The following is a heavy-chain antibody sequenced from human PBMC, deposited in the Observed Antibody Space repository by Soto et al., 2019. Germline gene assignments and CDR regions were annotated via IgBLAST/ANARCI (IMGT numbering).Heavy chain of an antibody. Sequence: VQLVQSGAEVKKPGSSVKVSCKASGGTFSSYAISWVRQAPGQGLEWMGGIIPIFGTANYAQKFQGRVTITADKSTSTAYMELSSLRSEDTAVYYCARDADAWKGYCSGGSCLSIDYWGQGTLVTVSS. CDR2: IIPIFGTA. V-gene: IGHV1-69*06. CDR3: ARDADAWKGYCSGGSCLSIDY. CDR1: GGTFSSYA. D-gene: IGHD2-15*01. J-gene: IGHJ4*02.